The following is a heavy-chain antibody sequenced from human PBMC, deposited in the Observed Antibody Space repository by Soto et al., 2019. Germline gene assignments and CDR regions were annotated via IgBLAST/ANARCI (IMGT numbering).Heavy chain of an antibody. V-gene: IGHV3-21*01. CDR2: ISSSSSYI. Sequence: GGSLRLSCAASGFTFSSYSMNWVRQAPGKGLEWVSSISSSSSYIYYADSVKGRFTISRDNAKNSLYLQMNSLRAEDTAVYYCAGSYCSGGGCYTDAFDIWGQGTMVTVSS. CDR1: GFTFSSYS. J-gene: IGHJ3*02. CDR3: AGSYCSGGGCYTDAFDI. D-gene: IGHD2-15*01.